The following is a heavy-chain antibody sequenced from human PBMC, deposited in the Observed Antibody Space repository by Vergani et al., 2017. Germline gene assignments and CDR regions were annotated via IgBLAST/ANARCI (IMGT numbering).Heavy chain of an antibody. Sequence: VQLVESGGGVVKPGGSLRLSCAASGFTFDDYAMHWVRQAPGKGLEWVSGISWNSGSIGYADSVKGRFTISRDNAKNSLYLQMNSLRAEDTALYYCARDWVWAVTTVPSDYGMDVWGQGTTVTVSS. CDR2: ISWNSGSI. J-gene: IGHJ6*02. D-gene: IGHD4-17*01. V-gene: IGHV3-9*01. CDR3: ARDWVWAVTTVPSDYGMDV. CDR1: GFTFDDYA.